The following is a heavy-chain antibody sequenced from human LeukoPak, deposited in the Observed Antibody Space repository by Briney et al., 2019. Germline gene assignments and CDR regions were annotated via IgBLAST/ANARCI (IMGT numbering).Heavy chain of an antibody. V-gene: IGHV3-21*01. CDR2: ISSSSSYI. CDR3: ARDDPGGYGGYPH. D-gene: IGHD4-17*01. CDR1: GFTFSSYS. Sequence: AGGSLRLSCAASGFTFSSYSMNWVRQAPGKGLEWVSSISSSSSYIYYADSVKGRFTISRDNAKNSLYLQMNSLRAEDTAVYYCARDDPGGYGGYPHWGQGTLVTASS. J-gene: IGHJ4*02.